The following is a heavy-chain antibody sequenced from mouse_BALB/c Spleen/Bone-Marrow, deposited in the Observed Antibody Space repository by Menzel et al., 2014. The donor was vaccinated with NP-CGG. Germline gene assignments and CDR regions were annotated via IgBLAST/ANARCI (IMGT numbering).Heavy chain of an antibody. CDR2: INPSNGRT. J-gene: IGHJ2*01. D-gene: IGHD4-1*01. CDR1: GYTFTSYW. Sequence: QVQLQQSGAELVKPGASVKLSCKASGYTFTSYWMHWVKQRPGQGLEWIGEINPSNGRTNYNEKFKSKATLTVDKSSSTAYMQLSSLTSEDSAVYYCARDWDEAYYSDYWGQGTTLTVSS. CDR3: ARDWDEAYYSDY. V-gene: IGHV1S81*02.